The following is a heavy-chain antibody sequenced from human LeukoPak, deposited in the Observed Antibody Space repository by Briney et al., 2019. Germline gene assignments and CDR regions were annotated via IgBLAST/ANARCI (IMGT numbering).Heavy chain of an antibody. CDR2: IYSGGST. CDR3: ARAYDP. V-gene: IGHV3-53*01. J-gene: IGHJ5*02. CDR1: GFAVSSIY. Sequence: GGSLRLSCAASGFAVSSIYMSWVRQAPGKGLEWVSVIYSGGSTFYADSVRGRFTISRDISKNTVYLQMNSRRAEDTSMYYCARAYDPGGQGTLVSVST.